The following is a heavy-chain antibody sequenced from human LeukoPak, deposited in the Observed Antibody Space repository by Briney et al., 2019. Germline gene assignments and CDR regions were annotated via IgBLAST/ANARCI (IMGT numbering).Heavy chain of an antibody. V-gene: IGHV4-59*01. Sequence: SETLSLTCTVSGGSISSYYWSWIRQPPGKGLEWIGYIYYSGSTNYNPSLKSRVTISVDTSKNQFSLKLSSVTAADTAVYYCAGTTVTTELFDYWGQGTLVTVSS. CDR1: GGSISSYY. CDR3: AGTTVTTELFDY. CDR2: IYYSGST. J-gene: IGHJ4*02. D-gene: IGHD4-11*01.